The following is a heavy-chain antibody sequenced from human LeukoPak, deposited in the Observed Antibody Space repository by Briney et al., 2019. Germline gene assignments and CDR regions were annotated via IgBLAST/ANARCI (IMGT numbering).Heavy chain of an antibody. CDR1: GFTFSSYE. CDR2: ISSSGSTI. Sequence: GGSLRLSCAASGFTFSSYEMNWVRQAPGKGLEWVSYISSSGSTIYYADSVKGRFTISRDDAKNSLYLQMNSLRAEDTALYYCAKADGSGSYYDYWGQGTLVTVSS. J-gene: IGHJ4*02. CDR3: AKADGSGSYYDY. V-gene: IGHV3-48*03. D-gene: IGHD3-10*01.